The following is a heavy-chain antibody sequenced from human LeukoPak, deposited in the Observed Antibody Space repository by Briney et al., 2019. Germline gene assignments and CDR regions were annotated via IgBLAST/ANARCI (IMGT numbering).Heavy chain of an antibody. D-gene: IGHD3-22*01. V-gene: IGHV3-30*03. CDR2: ISYDGSNK. CDR3: ARGPPALDYYDSSDYYYSRVYYFDY. CDR1: GFTFSSYG. Sequence: PGGSLRLSCAASGFTFSSYGMHWVRQAPGKGLEWVAVISYDGSNKYYADSVKGRFTISRDNSKNTLYLQMNSLRAEDTAVYYCARGPPALDYYDSSDYYYSRVYYFDYWGQGTLVTVSS. J-gene: IGHJ4*02.